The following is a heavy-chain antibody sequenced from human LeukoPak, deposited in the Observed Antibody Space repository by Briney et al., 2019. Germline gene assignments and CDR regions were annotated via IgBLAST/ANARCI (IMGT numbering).Heavy chain of an antibody. D-gene: IGHD3-10*01. CDR2: IIPIFGTA. CDR1: GYTFTGYY. V-gene: IGHV1-69*13. Sequence: GASVKVSCKASGYTFTGYYMHWVRQAPGQGLEWMGGIIPIFGTANYAQKFQGRVTITADESTSTAYMELSSLRSEDTAVYYCARSTYGSGSYYNPYYFDYWGQGTLVTVSS. J-gene: IGHJ4*02. CDR3: ARSTYGSGSYYNPYYFDY.